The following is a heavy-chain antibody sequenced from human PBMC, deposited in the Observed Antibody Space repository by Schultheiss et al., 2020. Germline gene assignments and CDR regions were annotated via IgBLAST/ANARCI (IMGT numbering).Heavy chain of an antibody. CDR3: ARHGSYQLLWY. D-gene: IGHD2-2*01. J-gene: IGHJ4*02. V-gene: IGHV4-31*03. Sequence: LRLSCTVSGGSISSGGYYWSWIRQHPGKGLEWIGYIYYSGSTYYNPSLKSRVIISVDTSKNQFSLKLNSVTASDTAVYYCARHGSYQLLWYWGQGTLVTVSS. CDR1: GGSISSGGYY. CDR2: IYYSGST.